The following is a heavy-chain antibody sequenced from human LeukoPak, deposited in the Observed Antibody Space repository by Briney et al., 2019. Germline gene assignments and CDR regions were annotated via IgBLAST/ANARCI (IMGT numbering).Heavy chain of an antibody. D-gene: IGHD3-10*01. J-gene: IGHJ6*03. CDR2: INHSGST. V-gene: IGHV4-34*01. CDR3: ARQRGLWFGELLYRVDYYYYYYMDV. CDR1: GGSFSGYY. Sequence: SETLSLTCAVYGGSFSGYYWSWIRQPPGKGLEWIGEINHSGSTNYNPSLKSRVTISVDTSKNQFSLKLSSVTAADTAVYYCARQRGLWFGELLYRVDYYYYYYMDVWGKGTTVTISS.